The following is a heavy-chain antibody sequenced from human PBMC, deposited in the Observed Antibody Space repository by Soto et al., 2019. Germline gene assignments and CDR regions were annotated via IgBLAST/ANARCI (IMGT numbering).Heavy chain of an antibody. CDR2: FDPEDGET. J-gene: IGHJ6*02. CDR1: GYTLTELS. Sequence: ASVKVSWKVSGYTLTELSMHWVRQAPGKGLEWMGGFDPEDGETIYAQKFQGRVTMTEDTSTDTAYMELSSLRSEDTAVYYCATDRVAAAGLYYYYYGMDVWGHGTTVTVSS. D-gene: IGHD6-13*01. V-gene: IGHV1-24*01. CDR3: ATDRVAAAGLYYYYYGMDV.